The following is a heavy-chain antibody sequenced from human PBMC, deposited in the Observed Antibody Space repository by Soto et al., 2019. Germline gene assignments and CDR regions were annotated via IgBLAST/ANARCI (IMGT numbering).Heavy chain of an antibody. D-gene: IGHD4-17*01. CDR3: AKTVTTRTYYYYYGMDV. Sequence: SETLSLTCTVSGGSISSSSYYWGWIRQPPGKGLEWIGSIYYSGSTYYNPSLKSRVTISVDTSKNQFSLKLSSVTAADTAVYYCAKTVTTRTYYYYYGMDVWGQGATVTVYS. J-gene: IGHJ6*02. CDR2: IYYSGST. CDR1: GGSISSSSYY. V-gene: IGHV4-39*01.